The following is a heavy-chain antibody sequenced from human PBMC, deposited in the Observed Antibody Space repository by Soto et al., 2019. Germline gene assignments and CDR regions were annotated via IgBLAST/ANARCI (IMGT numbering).Heavy chain of an antibody. Sequence: VQVVQSGAEVKKPGASVKVSCKTSGYTFSSYGISWVRQAPGQGLEWMGWTNCYNGNTNYAPKFQGRVTMTIDTSTSTAYMELRSLRSDDTAVYYCARVWFGELSSAYWGQGTLVTVSS. D-gene: IGHD3-10*01. CDR1: GYTFSSYG. CDR3: ARVWFGELSSAY. CDR2: TNCYNGNT. V-gene: IGHV1-18*01. J-gene: IGHJ4*02.